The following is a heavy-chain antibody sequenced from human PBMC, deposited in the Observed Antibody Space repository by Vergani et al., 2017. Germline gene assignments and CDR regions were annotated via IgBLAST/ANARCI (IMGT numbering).Heavy chain of an antibody. CDR1: GGTFSSYA. D-gene: IGHD3-22*01. CDR2: IIPIFGTA. CDR3: ASPVYYYDSSGYHYYFDY. V-gene: IGHV1-69*12. J-gene: IGHJ4*02. Sequence: QVQLVQSGAEVKKPGSSVKVSYKASGGTFSSYAISWVRQAPGQGLEWMGGIIPIFGTANYAQKFQGRVTITADESTSTAYMELSSLRSEDTAVYYCASPVYYYDSSGYHYYFDYWGQGTLVTVSS.